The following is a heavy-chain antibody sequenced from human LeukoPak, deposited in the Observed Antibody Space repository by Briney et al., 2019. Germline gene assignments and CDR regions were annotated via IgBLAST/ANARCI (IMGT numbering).Heavy chain of an antibody. D-gene: IGHD6-19*01. CDR3: ARVNRIAVARTSMY. CDR1: GYTYTGYY. V-gene: IGHV1-8*02. J-gene: IGHJ4*02. CDR2: INPNSGNT. Sequence: ASVKVSCKASGYTYTGYYMHWVRQAPGQGLEGMGWINPNSGNTGYAQKFQGRVTMTRNTSISTAYMELSSLRSEDTAVYYCARVNRIAVARTSMYWGQGTLVTVSS.